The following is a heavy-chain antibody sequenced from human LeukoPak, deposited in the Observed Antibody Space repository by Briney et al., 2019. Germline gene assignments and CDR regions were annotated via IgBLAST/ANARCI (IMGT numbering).Heavy chain of an antibody. J-gene: IGHJ4*02. Sequence: GGSLRLSCAASGFTFSNAWMSWVRQAPGKGLEWVANIKQDGSEKFCVDSVKGRFTISRDNAKNSLYLQMNSLRAEDTAVYYCARLQYSFLYGSGSYGVDYWGQGTLVTVSS. CDR1: GFTFSNAW. D-gene: IGHD3-10*01. CDR3: ARLQYSFLYGSGSYGVDY. V-gene: IGHV3-7*01. CDR2: IKQDGSEK.